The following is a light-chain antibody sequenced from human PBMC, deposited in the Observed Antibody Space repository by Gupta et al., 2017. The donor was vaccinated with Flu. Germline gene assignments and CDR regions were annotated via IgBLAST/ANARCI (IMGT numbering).Light chain of an antibody. CDR1: NLGITS. J-gene: IGLJ3*02. CDR2: DDS. CDR3: QIWDSGSDHWV. Sequence: YVLTQPPSVSVTPGGTARILCGGTNLGITSVHWYQQGPGQAPVLVVFDDSDRPSGIPERFSGSNSGNTATLTINRVEAGDEADYYCQIWDSGSDHWVFGGGTKLTVL. V-gene: IGLV3-21*02.